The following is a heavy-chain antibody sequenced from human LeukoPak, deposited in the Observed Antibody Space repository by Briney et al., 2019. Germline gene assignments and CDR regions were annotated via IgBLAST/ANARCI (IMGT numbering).Heavy chain of an antibody. D-gene: IGHD1-1*01. Sequence: ASVKVSCKASGYTFTSYGISWVRQAPGQGLEWMGWISAYNGNTNYAQKIQGRVTMTTDTSTSTAYMELRSLRSDDTAVYYCARAGGDNCLEGDDYWGQGTLVTVSS. J-gene: IGHJ4*02. CDR3: ARAGGDNCLEGDDY. CDR2: ISAYNGNT. CDR1: GYTFTSYG. V-gene: IGHV1-18*01.